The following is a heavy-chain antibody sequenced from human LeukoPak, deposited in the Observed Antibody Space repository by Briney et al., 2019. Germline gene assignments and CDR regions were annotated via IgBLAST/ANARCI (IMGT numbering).Heavy chain of an antibody. CDR2: IKSKTDGGTT. Sequence: PGGSLRLSCAASGFTFSNAWMSWVRQAPGKGLEWVGRIKSKTDGGTTDYAAPVKGRFTISRDDSKNTLYLQMNSLKTEDTAVYYCTSYQGLLWFGEFPFDYWVQGTLVTVSS. CDR3: TSYQGLLWFGEFPFDY. D-gene: IGHD3-10*01. J-gene: IGHJ4*02. V-gene: IGHV3-15*01. CDR1: GFTFSNAW.